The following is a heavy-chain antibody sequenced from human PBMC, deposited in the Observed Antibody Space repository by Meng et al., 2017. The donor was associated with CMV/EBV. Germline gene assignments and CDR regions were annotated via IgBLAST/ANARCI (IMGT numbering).Heavy chain of an antibody. Sequence: GGSLRLSCAASGFTFSSYAMSWVRQAPGKGLEWVSAISGSGGSTYYADSVKGRFTISRDNSKNTLYLQMNSLRAEDTAVYYCAKDSIGVVPAAVGLYNWFDPWGQGTLVTVSS. V-gene: IGHV3-23*01. J-gene: IGHJ5*02. CDR3: AKDSIGVVPAAVGLYNWFDP. CDR1: GFTFSSYA. CDR2: ISGSGGST. D-gene: IGHD2-2*01.